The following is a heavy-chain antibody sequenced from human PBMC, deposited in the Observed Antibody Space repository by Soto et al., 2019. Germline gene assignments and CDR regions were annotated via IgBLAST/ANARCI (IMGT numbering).Heavy chain of an antibody. V-gene: IGHV1-69*06. CDR1: GGTFSSYA. D-gene: IGHD4-17*01. CDR2: IIPIFGTA. Sequence: SVKVSCKASGGTFSSYAISWVRQAPGQGLEWMGGIIPIFGTANYAQKFQGRVTITADKSTSTAYMELSSLRSEDTAVYYCATYPNGDYYNLSPNWYFDLWGRGTLVTVSS. J-gene: IGHJ2*01. CDR3: ATYPNGDYYNLSPNWYFDL.